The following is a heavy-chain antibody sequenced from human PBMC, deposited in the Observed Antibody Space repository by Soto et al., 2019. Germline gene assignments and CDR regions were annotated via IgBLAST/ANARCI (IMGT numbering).Heavy chain of an antibody. V-gene: IGHV3-21*01. CDR1: GFTFSSYS. CDR3: RGMVRGVISAFDI. J-gene: IGHJ3*02. Sequence: EVQLVESGGGLVKPGGSLRLSCAASGFTFSSYSMNWVRQAPGKGLEWVSSISSSSSYIYYADSVKGRFTISRDNAKNSLYLQMNSLRAEDTAVYYCRGMVRGVISAFDIWGQGTMVTVSS. D-gene: IGHD3-10*01. CDR2: ISSSSSYI.